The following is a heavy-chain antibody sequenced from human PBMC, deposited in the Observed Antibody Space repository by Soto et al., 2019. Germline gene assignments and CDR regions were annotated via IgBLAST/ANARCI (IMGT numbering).Heavy chain of an antibody. Sequence: QVQLVQSGAEVKKPGSSVKVSCKASGGTFSSYAISWVRQASGQGLEWMAGIIPIFGTANYAQKFQGRVTITADESTSTAYMELSSLRSEDTAVYYCARGLVDLNYYYYYGMDVWGQGTTVTVSS. CDR1: GGTFSSYA. J-gene: IGHJ6*02. CDR2: IIPIFGTA. D-gene: IGHD2-8*02. V-gene: IGHV1-69*01. CDR3: ARGLVDLNYYYYYGMDV.